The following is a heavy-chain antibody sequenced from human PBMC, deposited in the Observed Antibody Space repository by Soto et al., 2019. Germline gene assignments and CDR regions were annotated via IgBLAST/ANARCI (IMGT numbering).Heavy chain of an antibody. D-gene: IGHD2-2*01. CDR2: ISYDGSNK. Sequence: GGSLRLSCAASGFTFSSYAMHWVRQAPGKGLEWVAVISYDGSNKYYADSVKGRFTISRDNSKNTLYLQMNSLRAEDTAVYYCARPGHHCSSTSCYFFGMDVWGQGTTVTVSS. J-gene: IGHJ6*02. CDR1: GFTFSSYA. V-gene: IGHV3-30-3*01. CDR3: ARPGHHCSSTSCYFFGMDV.